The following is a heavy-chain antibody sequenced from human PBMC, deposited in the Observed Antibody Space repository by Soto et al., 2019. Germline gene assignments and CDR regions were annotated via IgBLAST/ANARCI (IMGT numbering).Heavy chain of an antibody. Sequence: HPGGSLRLSCAASGFTFSSYAMHWVRQAPGKGLEWVAVISYDGSNKYYADSVKGRFTISRDNSKNTLYLQMNSLRAEDTAVYYCARENRVVPAAAFDYWGQGTLVTVSS. V-gene: IGHV3-30-3*01. D-gene: IGHD2-2*01. CDR2: ISYDGSNK. J-gene: IGHJ4*02. CDR1: GFTFSSYA. CDR3: ARENRVVPAAAFDY.